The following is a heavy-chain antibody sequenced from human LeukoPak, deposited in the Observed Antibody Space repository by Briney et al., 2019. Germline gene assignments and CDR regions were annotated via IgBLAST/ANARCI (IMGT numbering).Heavy chain of an antibody. CDR1: GFTFSNFW. CDR3: SRDRSRGYSFT. V-gene: IGHV3-23*01. D-gene: IGHD5-12*01. J-gene: IGHJ5*02. Sequence: GSLRLSCTASGFTFSNFWMGWVRQAPGKGLEWVSVIYADGGGGGTYYADSVKGRFTISRDNSRNTLYLQMSNLRADDTAMYYCSRDRSRGYSFTWGQGTLVTVS. CDR2: IYADGGGGGT.